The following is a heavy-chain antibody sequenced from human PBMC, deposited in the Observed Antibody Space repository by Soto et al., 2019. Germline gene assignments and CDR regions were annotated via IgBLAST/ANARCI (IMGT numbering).Heavy chain of an antibody. CDR1: GYTFSTYG. CDR2: ITVSNGNT. J-gene: IGHJ4*02. D-gene: IGHD1-26*01. V-gene: IGHV1-18*04. Sequence: QGPLVQSGAEVKKPGASVKVSCKASGYTFSTYGVSWVRQAPGQGLEWMGWITVSNGNTNYAQKLQGRVTMTTDTSTSTAYMELRSLRSDDTAVYYCARDLTVGGTQNPTDYWGQGTLVTVSS. CDR3: ARDLTVGGTQNPTDY.